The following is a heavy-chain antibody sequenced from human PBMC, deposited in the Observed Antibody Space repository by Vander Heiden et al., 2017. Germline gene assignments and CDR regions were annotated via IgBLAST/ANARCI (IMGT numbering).Heavy chain of an antibody. V-gene: IGHV3-23*01. Sequence: EVQLLESGGGLLQPGGSLRLSFEASGFTFSSYAMSWVRQAPGKGLEWVSAISGIGGTIYYADSVKGRFTISRDNSKNTLYLQLNSLRADDTALYYCAKTLYDFWSGYSYYFDNWGQGTLVTVAS. J-gene: IGHJ4*02. D-gene: IGHD3-3*01. CDR2: ISGIGGTI. CDR3: AKTLYDFWSGYSYYFDN. CDR1: GFTFSSYA.